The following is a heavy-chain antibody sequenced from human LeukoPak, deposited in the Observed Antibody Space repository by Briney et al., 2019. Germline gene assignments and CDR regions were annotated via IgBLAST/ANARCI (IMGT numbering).Heavy chain of an antibody. Sequence: PSETLSLTCAVYGGSFSGYYWSWIRQPPGKGLEWIGEINHSGSTNYNPSLKSRVTISVDTSKNQFSLKLSSVTAADTAVYYCAREWQLEEGYYYYYMDVWGKGTTVTVSS. V-gene: IGHV4-34*01. J-gene: IGHJ6*03. CDR3: AREWQLEEGYYYYYMDV. CDR1: GGSFSGYY. D-gene: IGHD6-6*01. CDR2: INHSGST.